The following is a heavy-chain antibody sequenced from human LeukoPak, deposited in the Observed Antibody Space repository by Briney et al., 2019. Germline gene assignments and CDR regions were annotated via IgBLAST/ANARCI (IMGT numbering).Heavy chain of an antibody. CDR3: AKVDGIRVGGYYFDY. CDR2: ISGSGGST. D-gene: IGHD3-10*01. J-gene: IGHJ4*02. CDR1: GFTFSSYA. Sequence: GGSLRLSCAASGFTFSSYAMSWVRQAPGKGLEWVSAISGSGGSTYYADSVKGRFTISRDNSKNTLYLQMNSLRAEDTAVYYCAKVDGIRVGGYYFDYWGQGTLVTVSS. V-gene: IGHV3-23*01.